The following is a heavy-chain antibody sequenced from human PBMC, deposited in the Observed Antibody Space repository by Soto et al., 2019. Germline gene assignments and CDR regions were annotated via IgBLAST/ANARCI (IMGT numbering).Heavy chain of an antibody. Sequence: SETLSLTCTVSGGSISSSTYYWGWIRQPPGKGLEWIGYIHDRETTNYNPSLKSRVTMSLDTSKNQLSLRLTSVTAADTAVYYCARGTSSWSWKFDYWGQGILVTVS. V-gene: IGHV4-39*07. D-gene: IGHD6-13*01. CDR2: IHDRETT. CDR1: GGSISSSTYY. CDR3: ARGTSSWSWKFDY. J-gene: IGHJ4*02.